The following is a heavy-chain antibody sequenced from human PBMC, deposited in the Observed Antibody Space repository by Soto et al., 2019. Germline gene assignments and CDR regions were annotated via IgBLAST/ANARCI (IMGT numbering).Heavy chain of an antibody. CDR2: IIPILGIA. J-gene: IGHJ3*02. V-gene: IGHV1-69*02. Sequence: SVKVSCKASGGTFGSYTISWVRQAPGQGLEWMGRIIPILGIANYAQKFQGRVTITADKSTSTAYMELSSLRSEDTAVYYCARITSAVAGPNAFDIWGQGTMVTVSS. CDR1: GGTFGSYT. CDR3: ARITSAVAGPNAFDI. D-gene: IGHD6-19*01.